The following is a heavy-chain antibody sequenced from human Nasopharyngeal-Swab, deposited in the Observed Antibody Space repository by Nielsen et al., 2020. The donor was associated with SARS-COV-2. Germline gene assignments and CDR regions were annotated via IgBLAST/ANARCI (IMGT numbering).Heavy chain of an antibody. J-gene: IGHJ4*02. V-gene: IGHV5-51*01. Sequence: VSQMLGKGLPWKWIIYPGDSDTRYSPSFQGLVTISADKSLSTAYLQRSSLKASDTAMYYCATRDGYINGNYLDYWGQGTLVTVSS. CDR3: ATRDGYINGNYLDY. D-gene: IGHD5-24*01. CDR2: IYPGDSDT.